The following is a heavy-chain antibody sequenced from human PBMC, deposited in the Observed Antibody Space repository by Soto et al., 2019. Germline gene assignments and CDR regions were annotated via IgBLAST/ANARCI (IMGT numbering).Heavy chain of an antibody. V-gene: IGHV4-61*05. J-gene: IGHJ5*02. CDR1: GGSISSSSYY. Sequence: SETLSLTCTVSGGSISSSSYYWGWIRQPPGKGLEWIGYIYYRGSTNYNPSLKSRVTISVDMSKNQFSLKLNSVTAADTAVYYCARHDCSGGSCANWFSPWGQGDLVTFSS. D-gene: IGHD2-15*01. CDR2: IYYRGST. CDR3: ARHDCSGGSCANWFSP.